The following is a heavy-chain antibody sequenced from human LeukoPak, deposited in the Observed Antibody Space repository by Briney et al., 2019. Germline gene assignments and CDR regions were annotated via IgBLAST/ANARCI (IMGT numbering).Heavy chain of an antibody. V-gene: IGHV3-33*01. CDR1: GFTFSSYG. D-gene: IGHD1-26*01. J-gene: IGHJ4*02. Sequence: PGGSLRLSCAASGFTFSSYGMHWVRQAPGKGLEWVAVIWYDGSNKYYADSVKGRFTISRDNSKSTLYLQMNSLRAEGTAVYYCARASGATSVDYWGQGTLVTVSS. CDR2: IWYDGSNK. CDR3: ARASGATSVDY.